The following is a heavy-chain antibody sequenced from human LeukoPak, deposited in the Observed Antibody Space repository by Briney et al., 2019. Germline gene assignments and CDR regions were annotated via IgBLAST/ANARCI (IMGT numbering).Heavy chain of an antibody. CDR1: GYTFTGYY. J-gene: IGHJ3*02. Sequence: GASVKVSCKASGYTFTGYYMHWVRQAPGQGLEWMGWINPNSGGTNYAQKFQGRVTMTRDTSISTAYMELSRLRSDDTAVYYCARDWGRLWFGELLSPVDAFDTWGQGTMVTVSS. CDR2: INPNSGGT. V-gene: IGHV1-2*02. CDR3: ARDWGRLWFGELLSPVDAFDT. D-gene: IGHD3-10*01.